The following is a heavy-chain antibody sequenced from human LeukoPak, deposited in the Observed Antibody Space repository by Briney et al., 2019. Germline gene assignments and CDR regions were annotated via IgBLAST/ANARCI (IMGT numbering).Heavy chain of an antibody. Sequence: SETLSLTCTVSGGSISSYYWSWIRQPAGRGLEWIGRIYTSGSTNYNPSLKSRVTMSVDTSKNQFSLKLSSVTAAHTAVYYCARSYYGSGTPGFDYWGQGTMVTISS. CDR2: IYTSGST. J-gene: IGHJ4*02. CDR1: GGSISSYY. D-gene: IGHD3-10*01. V-gene: IGHV4-4*07. CDR3: ARSYYGSGTPGFDY.